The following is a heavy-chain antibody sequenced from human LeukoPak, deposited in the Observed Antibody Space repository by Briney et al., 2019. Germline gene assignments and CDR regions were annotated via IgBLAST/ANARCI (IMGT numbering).Heavy chain of an antibody. J-gene: IGHJ6*02. CDR3: ARVLRERPELWFGELLPNYYYYYYGMDV. V-gene: IGHV1-18*01. CDR1: GYTFTSYG. Sequence: GASVKVSCKASGYTFTSYGISWVRQAPGQGLEWMGWISAYNGNTNYAQKLQGRVTMTTDTSTSTAYMELRSLRSDDTAVYYCARVLRERPELWFGELLPNYYYYYYGMDVWGQGTTVTVSS. CDR2: ISAYNGNT. D-gene: IGHD3-10*01.